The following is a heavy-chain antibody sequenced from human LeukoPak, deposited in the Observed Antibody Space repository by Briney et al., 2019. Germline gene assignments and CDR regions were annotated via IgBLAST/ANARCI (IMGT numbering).Heavy chain of an antibody. V-gene: IGHV3-23*01. J-gene: IGHJ3*02. CDR2: IIGSGGST. D-gene: IGHD2-21*02. Sequence: GGSLRLSCAASGFTISSYAMSWVRPAPGKGLEWVSAIIGSGGSTYYADSVKGRFTISRDNSKNTLYLQMNSLRAEDTAVYYCAKLQIAYCGGDCWYDAFDIWGQGTMVTVSS. CDR3: AKLQIAYCGGDCWYDAFDI. CDR1: GFTISSYA.